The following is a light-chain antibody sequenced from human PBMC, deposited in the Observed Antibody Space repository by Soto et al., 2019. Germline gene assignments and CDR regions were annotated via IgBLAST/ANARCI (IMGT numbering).Light chain of an antibody. J-gene: IGKJ1*01. CDR3: QQYNTYPWT. V-gene: IGKV1-5*01. Sequence: DIQVTQSPPTLSASVGDRVTITSRASQTISTWMAWYQQKPGKAPHLLICDASTLESGVPARVSGSGSGTEFTLTISSLQAADFATYYCQQYNTYPWTFGQGTKVDIK. CDR2: DAS. CDR1: QTISTW.